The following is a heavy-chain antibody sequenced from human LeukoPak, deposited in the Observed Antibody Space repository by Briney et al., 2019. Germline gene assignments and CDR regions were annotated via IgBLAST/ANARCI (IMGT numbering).Heavy chain of an antibody. CDR2: IYTSGST. V-gene: IGHV4-61*02. CDR1: GGSISSGSYY. Sequence: SDTLSLTCTVSGGSISSGSYYWSWIRQPAGKGLEWIGRIYTSGSTNYNPSLKSRVTISVDTSKNQFSLKLSSATAADTAVYYCAREITYYYDSSGYYYYFDYWGQGTLVTVSS. D-gene: IGHD3-22*01. CDR3: AREITYYYDSSGYYYYFDY. J-gene: IGHJ4*02.